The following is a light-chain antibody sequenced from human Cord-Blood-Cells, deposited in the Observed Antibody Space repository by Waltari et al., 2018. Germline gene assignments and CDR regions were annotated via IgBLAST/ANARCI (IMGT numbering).Light chain of an antibody. J-gene: IGLJ2*01. V-gene: IGLV2-11*01. Sequence: QSALTQPRSVSGSPGQSVTISCTGTSSDVGGYTYVSWYQQHPGKAPKPMIYDVSKRPSGVPDRFSGSKSGNTASLTISGLQAEDEADYYCCSYAGTDVVFGGGTKLTVL. CDR2: DVS. CDR1: SSDVGGYTY. CDR3: CSYAGTDVV.